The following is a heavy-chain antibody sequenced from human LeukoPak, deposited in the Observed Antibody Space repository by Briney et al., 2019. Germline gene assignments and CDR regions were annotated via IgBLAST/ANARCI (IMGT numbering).Heavy chain of an antibody. CDR2: INPNSGGT. D-gene: IGHD1-26*01. CDR3: ARDISGSYLAFDY. J-gene: IGHJ4*02. CDR1: GYTFTGYY. Sequence: ASVKVSCKASGYTFTGYYMHWVRQAPGRGLEWMGWINPNSGGTNYAQKFQGRVTMTRDTSISTAYMELSRLRSDDTAVYYCARDISGSYLAFDYWGQGTLVTVSS. V-gene: IGHV1-2*02.